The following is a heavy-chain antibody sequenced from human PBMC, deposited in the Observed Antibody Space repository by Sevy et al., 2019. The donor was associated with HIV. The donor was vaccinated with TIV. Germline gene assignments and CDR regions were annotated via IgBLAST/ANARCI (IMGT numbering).Heavy chain of an antibody. CDR3: ARTRHYYDSSGYYQWDVFDI. D-gene: IGHD3-22*01. CDR2: IYTDGST. V-gene: IGHV3-53*04. CDR1: GFTVSSNY. J-gene: IGHJ3*02. Sequence: GGSLRLSCAVSGFTVSSNYMNWVRQAPGKGLEWVSVIYTDGSTYYADSVKGRFTISRHNSENTLSLQMNSLRVEDTAVYYCARTRHYYDSSGYYQWDVFDIWGQGTMVTVSS.